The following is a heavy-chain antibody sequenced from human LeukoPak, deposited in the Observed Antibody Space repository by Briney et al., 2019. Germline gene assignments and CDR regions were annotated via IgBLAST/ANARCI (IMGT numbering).Heavy chain of an antibody. CDR1: GGSISSSSYY. CDR3: AREPYYYDSSGYTIGRYFDL. D-gene: IGHD3-22*01. J-gene: IGHJ2*01. CDR2: IYYSGST. V-gene: IGHV4-39*07. Sequence: KASETLSLTCTVSGGSISSSSYYWGWLRQPPGKGLEWIGSIYYSGSTYYNPSLKSRVTISVDTSKNQFSLKLSSVTAADTAVYYCAREPYYYDSSGYTIGRYFDLWGRGTLVTVSS.